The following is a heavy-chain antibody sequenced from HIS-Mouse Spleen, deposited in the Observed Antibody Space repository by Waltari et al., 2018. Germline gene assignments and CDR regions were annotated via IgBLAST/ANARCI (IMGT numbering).Heavy chain of an antibody. CDR1: GFTSGSYG. CDR3: AKEYSSSHNWFDP. D-gene: IGHD6-13*01. J-gene: IGHJ5*02. V-gene: IGHV3-30*18. CDR2: ISHDGSNK. Sequence: QVQLVESGGGVVQPGRSLRLSCAASGFTSGSYGMHWVRQAPGKGLEWVAVISHDGSNKYYADSVKGRFTISRDNSKNTLYLQMNSLRAEDTAVYYCAKEYSSSHNWFDPWGQGTLVTVSS.